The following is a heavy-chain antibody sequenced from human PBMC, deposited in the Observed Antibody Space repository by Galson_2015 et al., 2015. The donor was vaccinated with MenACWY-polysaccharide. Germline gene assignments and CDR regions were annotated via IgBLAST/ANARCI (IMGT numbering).Heavy chain of an antibody. J-gene: IGHJ4*02. Sequence: SVKVSCKAFGYTFTGFSMNWVRQAPGQGPEWMGWINTDTGSPTYAQGFTGRFLFSLDTSVSTAYLQISSLKAEDTAVYYCARGYDYPLRYWGQGTLVTVSS. V-gene: IGHV7-4-1*02. CDR2: INTDTGSP. D-gene: IGHD3-22*01. CDR1: GYTFTGFS. CDR3: ARGYDYPLRY.